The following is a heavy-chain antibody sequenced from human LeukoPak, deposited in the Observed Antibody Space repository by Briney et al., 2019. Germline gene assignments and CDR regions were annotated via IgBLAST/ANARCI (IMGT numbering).Heavy chain of an antibody. J-gene: IGHJ6*03. CDR1: GYTITDYY. Sequence: ASVKVSCKASGYTITDYYIHWVRQAPGQGLEWMGWINPNSGGTNYAQKLQGRVTMTTDTSTTTAYMELRSLRSDDTAVYYCARDQGDPVAWDYYYMDVWGKGTTVTISS. D-gene: IGHD1-26*01. CDR2: INPNSGGT. CDR3: ARDQGDPVAWDYYYMDV. V-gene: IGHV1-2*02.